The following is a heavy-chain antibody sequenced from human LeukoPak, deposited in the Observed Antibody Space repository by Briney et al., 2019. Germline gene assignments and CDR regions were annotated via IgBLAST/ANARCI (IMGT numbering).Heavy chain of an antibody. V-gene: IGHV3-21*01. J-gene: IGHJ3*02. CDR3: AREMATTHRPNDAFDI. Sequence: GGSLRLSCAASGFTFSSYSMNWVRQAPGKGLEWVSSISSSSSYIYYADSVKGRFTISRDNAKNSLYLQMNSLRAEDTAVYYCAREMATTHRPNDAFDIWGQGTMVTVSS. CDR2: ISSSSSYI. CDR1: GFTFSSYS. D-gene: IGHD5-24*01.